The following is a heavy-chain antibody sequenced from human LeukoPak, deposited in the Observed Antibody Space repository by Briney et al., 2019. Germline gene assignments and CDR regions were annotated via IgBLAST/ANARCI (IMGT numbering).Heavy chain of an antibody. Sequence: ALVKVSCKASGYTFTSYGISWVRQAPGQGLEWMGWISAYNGNTNYAQKLQGRVTMTTDTSTSTAYMELRSLRSDDTAVYYCARDEDIVVVPAARVTHFDYWGQGTLVTVSS. CDR1: GYTFTSYG. V-gene: IGHV1-18*01. CDR2: ISAYNGNT. CDR3: ARDEDIVVVPAARVTHFDY. J-gene: IGHJ4*02. D-gene: IGHD2-2*01.